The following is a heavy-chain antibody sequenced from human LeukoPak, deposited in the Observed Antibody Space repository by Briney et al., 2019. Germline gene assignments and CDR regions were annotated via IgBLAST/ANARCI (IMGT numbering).Heavy chain of an antibody. CDR3: ARSGYSSGWYNY. CDR1: GSSVNHYY. V-gene: IGHV4-4*07. D-gene: IGHD6-19*01. Sequence: ASETLSLTCTVSGSSVNHYYWNWLRQPPGKGLEWIGRIYTNGATNYNPSLKSRVTMSIDTSKNQFSLKFKSVTAADTAVYYCARSGYSSGWYNYWGQGTLVTVSS. J-gene: IGHJ4*02. CDR2: IYTNGAT.